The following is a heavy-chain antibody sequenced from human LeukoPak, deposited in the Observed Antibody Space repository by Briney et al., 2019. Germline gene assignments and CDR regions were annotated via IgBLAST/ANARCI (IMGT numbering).Heavy chain of an antibody. D-gene: IGHD3-10*01. J-gene: IGHJ5*02. CDR3: ARAPALNYRLWFGELLSYNWFDP. CDR2: INHSGST. CDR1: GGSFSGYY. Sequence: SETLSLTCAVYGGSFSGYYWSWIRQPPGKGLEWIGEINHSGSTNYNPSLKSRVTISVDTSKNQFSLKLSSVTAAGTAVYYCARAPALNYRLWFGELLSYNWFDPWGQGTLVTVSS. V-gene: IGHV4-34*01.